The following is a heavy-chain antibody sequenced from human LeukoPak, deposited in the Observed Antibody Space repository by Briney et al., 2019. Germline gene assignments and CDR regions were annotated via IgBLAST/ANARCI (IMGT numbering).Heavy chain of an antibody. Sequence: PGGSLRLSCEASGFTFSSYWMSWVRQAPGKGLEWVANIKTDGSEKYYVDSVKGRFTISRDNAKNSLYLQMNSLRAEDTAVYYCARRIVATKAYYFDYWGQGTLVTVSS. CDR1: GFTFSSYW. D-gene: IGHD5-12*01. CDR3: ARRIVATKAYYFDY. V-gene: IGHV3-7*03. CDR2: IKTDGSEK. J-gene: IGHJ4*02.